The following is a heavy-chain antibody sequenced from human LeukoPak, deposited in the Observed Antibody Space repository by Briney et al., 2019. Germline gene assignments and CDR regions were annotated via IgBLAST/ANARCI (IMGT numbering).Heavy chain of an antibody. D-gene: IGHD3-16*01. Sequence: GGSLKISCKGSGSRFTRYWIGWVRQLHGKGLEGMGINYPGESDNRYSPSFQGQVTISGDKPISTVYLHWRSLKASDTAMYYCARGAVGALKGYMDVWGKGTTVTVSS. V-gene: IGHV5-51*01. J-gene: IGHJ6*03. CDR3: ARGAVGALKGYMDV. CDR2: NYPGESDN. CDR1: GSRFTRYW.